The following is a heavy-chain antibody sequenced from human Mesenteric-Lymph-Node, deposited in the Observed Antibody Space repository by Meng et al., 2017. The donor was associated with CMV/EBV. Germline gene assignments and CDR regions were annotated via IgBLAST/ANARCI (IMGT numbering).Heavy chain of an antibody. V-gene: IGHV3-48*04. J-gene: IGHJ4*02. Sequence: GGSLRLSCAASGFTFKSYSMNWVRQAPGKGLEWISYISGTGSTIYYADSVKGRFTISRDNAKDTLYLDMNRLRAEDTAVYYCARSSDYYDSSDHNGYWGQGTLVTVSS. CDR3: ARSSDYYDSSDHNGY. D-gene: IGHD3-22*01. CDR1: GFTFKSYS. CDR2: ISGTGSTI.